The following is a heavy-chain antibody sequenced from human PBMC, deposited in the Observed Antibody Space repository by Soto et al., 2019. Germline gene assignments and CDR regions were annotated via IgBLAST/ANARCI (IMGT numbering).Heavy chain of an antibody. Sequence: GESLKISCKGSGYSFTSYWIGWVRQTPGKGLEWMGIIYPGDSDTRYSPSFQGQVTISADKSISTAYLQWSSLKASDTAMYYCARSVQLELYYYYYGMDVWGQGTTVTVSS. V-gene: IGHV5-51*01. CDR1: GYSFTSYW. J-gene: IGHJ6*02. CDR2: IYPGDSDT. CDR3: ARSVQLELYYYYYGMDV. D-gene: IGHD1-1*01.